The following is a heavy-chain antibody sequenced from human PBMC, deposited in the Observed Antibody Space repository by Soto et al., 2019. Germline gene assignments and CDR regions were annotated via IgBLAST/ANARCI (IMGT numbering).Heavy chain of an antibody. Sequence: QLQLQESGPGLVKPSETLSLTCTVSGGSISSSSYYWGWIRQPPGKGLEWIGSSYYSGSTYYNPSLKRLVTNSLDTSKTQFALTLSSVTAADTAVYYCARLWGYYFDYWGQGTLVTVSS. D-gene: IGHD3-10*01. CDR2: SYYSGST. V-gene: IGHV4-39*01. J-gene: IGHJ4*02. CDR3: ARLWGYYFDY. CDR1: GGSISSSSYY.